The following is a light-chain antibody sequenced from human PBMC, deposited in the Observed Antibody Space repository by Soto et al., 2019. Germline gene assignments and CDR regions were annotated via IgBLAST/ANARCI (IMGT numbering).Light chain of an antibody. CDR2: SAS. CDR3: QQASSFPLT. CDR1: QPISSW. V-gene: IGKV1-12*01. Sequence: IQMTQSPSSVSASVGDRVTITCRASQPISSWLAWYQQKPGLPPNLLIYSASTLRSGVPPRFSGSESGTLFTLTITNLQPEDFATYFCQQASSFPLTFXGGTKVDIK. J-gene: IGKJ4*01.